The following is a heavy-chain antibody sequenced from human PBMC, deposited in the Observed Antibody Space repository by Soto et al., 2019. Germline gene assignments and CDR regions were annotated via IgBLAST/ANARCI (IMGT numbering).Heavy chain of an antibody. CDR3: ARGIDDYSSYGMDV. V-gene: IGHV1-18*01. D-gene: IGHD4-4*01. Sequence: GASVKVSCKASGYTFTSYGISWVRQAPGQGLEWMGWISAYNVNTNYAQKLQGRVTMTTDTSTSTAYMELRSLRSDDTAVYYCARGIDDYSSYGMDVWGQGTTVTVSS. CDR2: ISAYNVNT. J-gene: IGHJ6*02. CDR1: GYTFTSYG.